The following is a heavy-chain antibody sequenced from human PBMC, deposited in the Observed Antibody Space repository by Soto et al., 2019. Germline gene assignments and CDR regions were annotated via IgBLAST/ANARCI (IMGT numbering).Heavy chain of an antibody. Sequence: QVQLVQSGAEVQRPGASVKVSCKTSGNPFMGHYIHWLRQAPGQGFEWLGYISNSGDTKYSQNFQGRVSMTRDTSITTAYMELRGLQSGDTAVYYCAAGGSWYAFWGQGTLVTVSS. J-gene: IGHJ4*02. CDR1: GNPFMGHY. D-gene: IGHD6-13*01. CDR2: YISNSGDT. CDR3: AAGGSWYAF. V-gene: IGHV1-2*02.